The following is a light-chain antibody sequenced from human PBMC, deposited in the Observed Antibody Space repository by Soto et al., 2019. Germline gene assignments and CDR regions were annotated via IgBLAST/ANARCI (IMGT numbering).Light chain of an antibody. J-gene: IGKJ5*01. Sequence: DIQMTQSPSIVSASVGDRVTITCRASQSISSWLAWYQQKPGKAPKILIYKASSLESGVPSRFSGSGSGTEFTLTISSLQPDDFAVYYCQQYGSYSITFGQGTRLEIK. CDR2: KAS. V-gene: IGKV1-5*03. CDR3: QQYGSYSIT. CDR1: QSISSW.